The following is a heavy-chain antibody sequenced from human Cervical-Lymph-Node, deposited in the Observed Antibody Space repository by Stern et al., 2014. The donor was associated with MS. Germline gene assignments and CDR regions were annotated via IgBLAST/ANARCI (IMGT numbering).Heavy chain of an antibody. V-gene: IGHV3-72*01. CDR1: GFTFSDHY. D-gene: IGHD6-19*01. CDR3: ARGGGWHFDY. Sequence: EVQLVESGGGLVQPGGSLRLSCAASGFTFSDHYMDWVRQAPGKGLEWVGRIRIKSKSYTTEYVASVKGRFTISRDDSKNSLYLQMNSLKTDDPAVFYCARGGGWHFDYWGQGTLVTVSS. J-gene: IGHJ4*02. CDR2: IRIKSKSYTT.